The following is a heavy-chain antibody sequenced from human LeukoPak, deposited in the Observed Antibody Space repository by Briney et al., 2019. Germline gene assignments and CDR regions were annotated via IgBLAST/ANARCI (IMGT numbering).Heavy chain of an antibody. CDR3: ARVSYYDSSGPRRRWFDP. CDR1: GGSISSYY. V-gene: IGHV4-59*01. D-gene: IGHD3-22*01. CDR2: IYYSGST. J-gene: IGHJ5*02. Sequence: SSETLSLTCTVSGGSISSYYWSWIRQPPGKGLEWIGYIYYSGSTNYNPSLKSRVTISVDTSKNQFSLKLSSVAAADTAVYYCARVSYYDSSGPRRRWFDPWGQGTLVTVSS.